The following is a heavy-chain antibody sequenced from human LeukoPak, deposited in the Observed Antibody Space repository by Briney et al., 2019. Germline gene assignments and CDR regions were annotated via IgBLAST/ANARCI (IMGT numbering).Heavy chain of an antibody. V-gene: IGHV4-28*03. Sequence: SDTLSLTCDVYRYSVNNNDWWGWVRQPAGKGLEWIGRIFASGSTNYNPSLKSRVTMSVDTSKNQFSLNLTSVTAADTAVYYCARGAGYSREVNFYHYMDVWGKGTTVTVSS. D-gene: IGHD1-26*01. J-gene: IGHJ6*03. CDR1: RYSVNNNDW. CDR2: IFASGST. CDR3: ARGAGYSREVNFYHYMDV.